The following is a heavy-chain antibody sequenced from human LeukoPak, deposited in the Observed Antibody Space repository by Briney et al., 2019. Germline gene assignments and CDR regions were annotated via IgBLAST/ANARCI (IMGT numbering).Heavy chain of an antibody. J-gene: IGHJ4*02. D-gene: IGHD2/OR15-2a*01. CDR2: INPSGGST. V-gene: IGHV1-46*01. CDR1: GYTFSSFY. Sequence: ASVKVSCKAVGYTFSSFYIHWVRQAPRQGLEWMGLINPSGGSTTFAERFQGRVAMTTDRSTDTVYMELRSLKSEDTAFYYCARILRRHGTTFDYWGQGTRVTVSS. CDR3: ARILRRHGTTFDY.